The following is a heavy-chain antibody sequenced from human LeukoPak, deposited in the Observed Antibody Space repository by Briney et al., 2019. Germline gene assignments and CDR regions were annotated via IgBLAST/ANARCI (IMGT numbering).Heavy chain of an antibody. Sequence: SSETLSLTCAVYSGSFSGYYWSWIRQPPGKGLEWSGKNNHSGSTNYNPSLKSRVTISVETSKNQLSLKLSCVTAADTAVYHCAKGRGWSARARDYMDVWGKGTTVTVSS. CDR3: AKGRGWSARARDYMDV. CDR1: SGSFSGYY. V-gene: IGHV4-34*01. D-gene: IGHD6-6*01. J-gene: IGHJ6*03. CDR2: NNHSGST.